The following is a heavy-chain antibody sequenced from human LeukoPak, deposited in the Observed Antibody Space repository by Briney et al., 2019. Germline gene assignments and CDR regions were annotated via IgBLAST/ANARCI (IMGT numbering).Heavy chain of an antibody. CDR3: ARGARGYSYVSFDY. CDR2: ISGSGGST. Sequence: GGSLRLSCAASGFTFSSYAMSWVRQAPGKGLEWVSAISGSGGSTYYADSVRGRFTISRDNSKNTLYLQMNSLRAEDTAVYYCARGARGYSYVSFDYWGQGTLVTVSS. V-gene: IGHV3-23*01. J-gene: IGHJ4*02. CDR1: GFTFSSYA. D-gene: IGHD5-18*01.